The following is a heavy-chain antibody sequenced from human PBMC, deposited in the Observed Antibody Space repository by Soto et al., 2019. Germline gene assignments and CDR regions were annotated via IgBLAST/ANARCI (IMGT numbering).Heavy chain of an antibody. J-gene: IGHJ6*02. CDR2: IKSKTDGGTT. D-gene: IGHD6-6*01. Sequence: PGRSLRLSCAASGFSFSNAWMNWVRQAPGKGLEWVGRIKSKTDGGTTDYAARVKGRFTISRDDSKNTLYLQMNSLKTEDTAVYYCTTGLRQFVLYYYGLDVWGQGTTVTVSS. CDR1: GFSFSNAW. CDR3: TTGLRQFVLYYYGLDV. V-gene: IGHV3-15*07.